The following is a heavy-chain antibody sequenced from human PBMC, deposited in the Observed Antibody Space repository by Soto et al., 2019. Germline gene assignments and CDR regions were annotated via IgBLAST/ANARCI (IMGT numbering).Heavy chain of an antibody. CDR1: GDSFNDYY. CDR3: ARESGGATATFDYYYFYMDV. CDR2: INPNSGVT. J-gene: IGHJ6*03. V-gene: IGHV1-2*04. Sequence: QVQLVQSGAEVRKPGASVTVSCRSSGDSFNDYYIHWVRQAPGQGLEWMGWINPNSGVTKYAQKFQGWGSMTRDTSIRTVYMQRSRLRSDDTAVYYCARESGGATATFDYYYFYMDVWGTGTTVNVSS. D-gene: IGHD5-12*01.